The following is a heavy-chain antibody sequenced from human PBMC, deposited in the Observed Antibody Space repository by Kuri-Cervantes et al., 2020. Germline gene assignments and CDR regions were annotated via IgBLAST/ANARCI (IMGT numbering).Heavy chain of an antibody. V-gene: IGHV3-9*01. Sequence: GGSLRLSCAASGFAFDDYAMHWVRQAPGKGLEWVSGISWNSGSIGYADSVKGRFTISRDNAKNSLYLQMNSLRDEDTAVYYCARDKGAFDIWGQGTMVTVSS. J-gene: IGHJ3*02. CDR2: ISWNSGSI. CDR1: GFAFDDYA. CDR3: ARDKGAFDI.